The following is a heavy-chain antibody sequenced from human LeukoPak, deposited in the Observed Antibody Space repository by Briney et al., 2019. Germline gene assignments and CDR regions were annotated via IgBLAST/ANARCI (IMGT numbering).Heavy chain of an antibody. Sequence: SVKVSCKASGFTFSSSAMQWVRQARGQRLEWIGWIVVGSGNTNYAQKFQERVTITRDMSTSTAYMELSSLRSEDTAVYYCAAGLEAATNMLDYYYYDMDVWGQGTTVTVSS. D-gene: IGHD5-24*01. J-gene: IGHJ6*02. CDR2: IVVGSGNT. CDR3: AAGLEAATNMLDYYYYDMDV. CDR1: GFTFSSSA. V-gene: IGHV1-58*02.